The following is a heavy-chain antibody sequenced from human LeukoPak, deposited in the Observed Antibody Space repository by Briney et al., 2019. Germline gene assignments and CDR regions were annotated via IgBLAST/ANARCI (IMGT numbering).Heavy chain of an antibody. D-gene: IGHD1-26*01. CDR1: GFTFRNYE. CDR3: AREGVGATGFFDY. CDR2: ISNSGSTI. V-gene: IGHV3-48*03. Sequence: GGSLRLSCAAFGFTFRNYETNWVRQAPGKGLEWVSYISNSGSTIYYADSVKGRFTISRDNAKNSLYLQMNSLRAEDTAVYYCAREGVGATGFFDYWGQGTLVTVSS. J-gene: IGHJ4*02.